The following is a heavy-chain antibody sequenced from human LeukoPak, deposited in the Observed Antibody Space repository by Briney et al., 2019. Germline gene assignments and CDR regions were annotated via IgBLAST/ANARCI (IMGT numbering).Heavy chain of an antibody. D-gene: IGHD6-19*01. CDR2: INGCGNTT. J-gene: IGHJ6*03. CDR3: TKELHVAVAVADYFYFYRDV. Sequence: SLTLACLPSTFSPTTLSAGSDRHPPGKLLEWLSTINGCGNTTFYADSVKGRFTISRNHSKNTLYFHMASLRPDDTAIYYCTKELHVAVAVADYFYFYRDVWGRGTAVTVSS. V-gene: IGHV3-23*01. CDR1: TFSPTTLS.